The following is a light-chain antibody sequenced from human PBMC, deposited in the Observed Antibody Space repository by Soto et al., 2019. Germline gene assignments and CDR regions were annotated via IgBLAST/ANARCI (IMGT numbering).Light chain of an antibody. Sequence: ERVMPQSPSTLSVSPGESATLSCRASQSVSSNLAWYQQKPRQPPRLLIYGASTRATGIPARFSGSGSGTEVTLTISSLQYEDFAVYYCRQYNNWPRTFGQGTKVDIK. V-gene: IGKV3-15*01. CDR1: QSVSSN. CDR3: RQYNNWPRT. J-gene: IGKJ1*01. CDR2: GAS.